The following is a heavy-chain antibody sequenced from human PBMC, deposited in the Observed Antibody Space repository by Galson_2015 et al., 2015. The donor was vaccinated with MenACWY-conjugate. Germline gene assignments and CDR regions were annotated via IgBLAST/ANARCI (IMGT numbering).Heavy chain of an antibody. CDR2: IKSKTDGGTT. J-gene: IGHJ4*02. CDR3: TTGIVVVTAMDRAETSGHTDY. CDR1: GFTFSNAW. Sequence: SLRLSCAASGFTFSNAWMSWVRQAPGKGLEWVGRIKSKTDGGTTDYAAPVKGRFTISRDDSKNTLYLQMNSLKTEDTAVYYCTTGIVVVTAMDRAETSGHTDYCGQGTLVTVSS. D-gene: IGHD2-21*02. V-gene: IGHV3-15*01.